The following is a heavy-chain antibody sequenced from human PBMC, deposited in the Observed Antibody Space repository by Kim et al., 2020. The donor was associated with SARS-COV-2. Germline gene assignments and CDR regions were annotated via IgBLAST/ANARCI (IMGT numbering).Heavy chain of an antibody. CDR3: ARQGGSGSYWVDY. D-gene: IGHD3-10*01. J-gene: IGHJ4*02. Sequence: NPSLKSRVTISVDTSKNQYSLKLSSVTAADTAVYYCARQGGSGSYWVDYWGQGTLVTVSS. V-gene: IGHV4-39*01.